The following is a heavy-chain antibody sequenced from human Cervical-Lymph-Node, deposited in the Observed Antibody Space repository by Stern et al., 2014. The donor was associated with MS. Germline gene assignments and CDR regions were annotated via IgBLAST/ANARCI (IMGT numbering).Heavy chain of an antibody. CDR1: GGSISSYY. CDR3: ARARGYCSGGSCHNFDY. Sequence: QVQLQESGPGLVKPSETLSLTCTVSGGSISSYYWSWIRQPPGQGLEWIGYIYYSGSTNYNPSLKSRVTISVDTSKNQFSLKLSSVTAADTAVYYCARARGYCSGGSCHNFDYWGQGTLVTVSS. CDR2: IYYSGST. J-gene: IGHJ4*02. D-gene: IGHD2-15*01. V-gene: IGHV4-59*01.